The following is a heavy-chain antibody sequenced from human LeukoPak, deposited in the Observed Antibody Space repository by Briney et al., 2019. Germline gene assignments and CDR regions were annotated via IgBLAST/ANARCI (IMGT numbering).Heavy chain of an antibody. CDR2: IYYSGST. CDR3: ARDMLNWNDVQPYYFDY. CDR1: GGSISSSYYY. D-gene: IGHD1-1*01. Sequence: PSETLSLTCTVSGGSISSSYYYWGWIRQPPGKGLEWIGSIYYSGSTYYNPSLKSRVTISVDTSKNQFSLKLSSVTAADTAVYYCARDMLNWNDVQPYYFDYWGQGTLVTVSS. J-gene: IGHJ4*02. V-gene: IGHV4-39*07.